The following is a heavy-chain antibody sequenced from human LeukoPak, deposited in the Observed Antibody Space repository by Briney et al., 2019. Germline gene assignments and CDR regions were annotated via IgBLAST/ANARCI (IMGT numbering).Heavy chain of an antibody. CDR3: AKGSYSSSWFVSFDY. CDR1: GFTFSSYA. V-gene: IGHV3-23*01. CDR2: ISGSGGST. Sequence: GGSLRLSCAASGFTFSSYAMSWVRPAPGEGLEWVSAISGSGGSTYYADSVKGRFTISRDNSKNTLYLQMNSLRAEDTAVYYCAKGSYSSSWFVSFDYWGQGTLVTVSS. D-gene: IGHD6-13*01. J-gene: IGHJ4*02.